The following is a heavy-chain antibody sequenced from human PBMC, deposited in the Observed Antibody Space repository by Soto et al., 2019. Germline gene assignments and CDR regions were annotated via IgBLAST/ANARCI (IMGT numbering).Heavy chain of an antibody. J-gene: IGHJ6*02. D-gene: IGHD2-2*01. CDR3: AGYCSSTSCQEKYYYYGMDV. V-gene: IGHV1-18*01. Sequence: SVKVSCKASGYTFTSYGISWVRQAPGQGLEWMGWISAYNGNTNYAQKLQGRVTMTTDTSTSTAYMELRSLRSDDTAVYYCAGYCSSTSCQEKYYYYGMDVWGQGTTVTVS. CDR2: ISAYNGNT. CDR1: GYTFTSYG.